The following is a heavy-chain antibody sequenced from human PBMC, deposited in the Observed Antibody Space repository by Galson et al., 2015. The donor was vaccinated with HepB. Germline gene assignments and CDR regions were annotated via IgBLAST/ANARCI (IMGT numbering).Heavy chain of an antibody. CDR3: ARDMDSSGFFDY. D-gene: IGHD3-22*01. J-gene: IGHJ4*02. CDR2: ISSSSSYI. Sequence: SLRLSCPASGFTFSSYSMNWVRQAPGKGLEWVSSISSSSSYIYYADSVKGRFTISRDNAKNSLYLQMNSLRAEDTAVYYCARDMDSSGFFDYWGQGTLVTVSS. V-gene: IGHV3-21*01. CDR1: GFTFSSYS.